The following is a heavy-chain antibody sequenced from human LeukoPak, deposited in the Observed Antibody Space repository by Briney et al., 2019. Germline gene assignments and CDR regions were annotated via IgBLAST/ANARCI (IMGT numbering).Heavy chain of an antibody. CDR3: ARDGYYDSSGHSEFDY. D-gene: IGHD3-22*01. CDR1: GGSISSYY. V-gene: IGHV4-59*01. J-gene: IGHJ4*02. CDR2: IYYSGST. Sequence: SETLSLTCTVSGGSISSYYWSWIRQPPGKGLEWIGYIYYSGSTNYNPSLKSRVTISVDTSKNQFSLKLGSVTAADTAVYYCARDGYYDSSGHSEFDYWGQGTLVTVSS.